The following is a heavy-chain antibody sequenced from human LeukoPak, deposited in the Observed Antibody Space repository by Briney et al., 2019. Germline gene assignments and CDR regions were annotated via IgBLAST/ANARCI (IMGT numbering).Heavy chain of an antibody. CDR1: GFTFSSYW. CDR3: AKEGYSSGWYVMDV. Sequence: PGGSLRLSCAASGFTFSSYWMSWVRQAPGKGLEWVANIKQDGSEKYYVDSVKGRFTISRDNAKNSLYLQMNSLRAEDTAVYYCAKEGYSSGWYVMDVWGQGTTVTVSS. J-gene: IGHJ6*02. V-gene: IGHV3-7*01. CDR2: IKQDGSEK. D-gene: IGHD6-19*01.